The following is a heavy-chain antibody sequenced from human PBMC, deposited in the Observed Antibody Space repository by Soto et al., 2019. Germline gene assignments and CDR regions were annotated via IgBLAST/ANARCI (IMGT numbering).Heavy chain of an antibody. D-gene: IGHD5-18*01. V-gene: IGHV3-13*01. J-gene: IGHJ4*02. CDR2: IGTAGDT. CDR3: AKDLVDTPGY. CDR1: GFTFRDYA. Sequence: GGSLRLSCAAPGFTFRDYAMNWVRLSPGKGLEWVSDIGTAGDTYYPGSVKGRFTISRENAKNSLYLQMNSLRAEDTAVYYCAKDLVDTPGYWGQGTLVTVSS.